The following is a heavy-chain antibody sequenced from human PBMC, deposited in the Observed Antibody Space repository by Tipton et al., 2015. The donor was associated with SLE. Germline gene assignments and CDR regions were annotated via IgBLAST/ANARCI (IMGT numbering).Heavy chain of an antibody. J-gene: IGHJ4*02. D-gene: IGHD4-11*01. V-gene: IGHV4-4*02. CDR2: IYHSGST. CDR3: AREAGDGMTAVGYAY. CDR1: GGSISSSNW. Sequence: TLSLTCNVFGGSISSSNWWSWVRQSPGKGLEWIAEIYHSGSTDYNPSLESRVTISVDTSKNQFSLRLNSVTAADTAVYYCAREAGDGMTAVGYAYWRPRNVVPVS.